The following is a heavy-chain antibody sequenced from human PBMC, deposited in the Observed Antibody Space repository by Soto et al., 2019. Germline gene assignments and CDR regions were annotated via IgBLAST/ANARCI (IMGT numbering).Heavy chain of an antibody. CDR2: ISYDGTNK. CDR1: GFTFGSYG. D-gene: IGHD4-17*01. CDR3: AQVPRYTVTPPDDD. J-gene: IGHJ4*02. Sequence: QVQLVESGGGVVQPGRSLRLSCVGSGFTFGSYGMHWVRQAPGKGLEWVAVISYDGTNKYYTDSVKGRFTISRDNSKNTLFLQMNSLRAEDAAVYYCAQVPRYTVTPPDDDWGQGTLVTVSS. V-gene: IGHV3-30*18.